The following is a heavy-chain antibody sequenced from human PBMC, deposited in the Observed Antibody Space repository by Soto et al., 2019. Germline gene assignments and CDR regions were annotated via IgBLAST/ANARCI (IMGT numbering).Heavy chain of an antibody. V-gene: IGHV2-5*02. Sequence: QITLKESGPTLVKPTQTLTLTCSFSGFSLSTTGVGVGWIRQPPGKALEWLALIYWDDDKRYNPSLNSRLHITKDTSKNQVVLAMTHMDPVDTATYYCVQSRCGGDCLQSYSSHSYYGLDVWGQGTTVTVSS. CDR1: GFSLSTTGVG. J-gene: IGHJ6*02. D-gene: IGHD2-21*02. CDR2: IYWDDDK. CDR3: VQSRCGGDCLQSYSSHSYYGLDV.